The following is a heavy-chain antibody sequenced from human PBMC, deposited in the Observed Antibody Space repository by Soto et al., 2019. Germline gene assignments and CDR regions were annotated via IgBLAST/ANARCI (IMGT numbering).Heavy chain of an antibody. D-gene: IGHD6-6*01. J-gene: IGHJ6*02. V-gene: IGHV3-33*01. CDR3: ASPPRGPFKYSSSSAYYYSGMDV. Sequence: GGPLSLSWGAPGLTFSSYGMHWVSKAPGKGLEWVAVIWYDGSNKYYADSVKGRFTISRDNSKNTLYLQMNSLRAEDTAVYYWASPPRGPFKYSSSSAYYYSGMDVWGQGPTVPFP. CDR1: GLTFSSYG. CDR2: IWYDGSNK.